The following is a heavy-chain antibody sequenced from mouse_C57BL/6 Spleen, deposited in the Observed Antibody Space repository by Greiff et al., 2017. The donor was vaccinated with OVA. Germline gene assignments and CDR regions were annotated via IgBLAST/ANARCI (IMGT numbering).Heavy chain of an antibody. CDR2: IDPEDGET. J-gene: IGHJ2*01. CDR3: ASECTTLSFDY. D-gene: IGHD6-1*01. V-gene: IGHV14-2*01. Sequence: VQLQQSGAELVKPGASVKLSCTASGFNIKDYYMHWVKQRTEQGLEWIGRIDPEDGETKYDPKFQGKATITADTSSNTANLQLSSLTSEDTAVYYCASECTTLSFDYWGQGTTLTVSS. CDR1: GFNIKDYY.